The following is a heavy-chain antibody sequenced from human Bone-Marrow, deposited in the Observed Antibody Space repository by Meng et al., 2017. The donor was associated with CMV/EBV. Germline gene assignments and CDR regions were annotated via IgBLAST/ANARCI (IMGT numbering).Heavy chain of an antibody. D-gene: IGHD6-19*01. J-gene: IGHJ4*02. V-gene: IGHV4-34*01. CDR2: INHSGST. Sequence: QVQLQQWGAVRLKPSETLSLTCAVYGGSFSGYYWSWIRQPPGKGLEWIGEINHSGSTNYNPSLESRVTISVDTSKNQFSLKLSSVTAADTAVYYCAREGHNSSGWSRWGQGTLVTVSS. CDR3: AREGHNSSGWSR. CDR1: GGSFSGYY.